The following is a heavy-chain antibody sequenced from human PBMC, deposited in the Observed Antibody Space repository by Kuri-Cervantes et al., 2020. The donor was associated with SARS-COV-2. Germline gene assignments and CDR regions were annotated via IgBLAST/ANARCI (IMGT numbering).Heavy chain of an antibody. Sequence: GESLKISCAASGFTFSSYAMHWVRQAPGKGLEYVSAISSNGGSTYYANSVKGRFTISRDNSKNSLYLQMNSLRAEDTAVYYCARDWGELGKDYWGQGTLVTVSS. J-gene: IGHJ4*02. V-gene: IGHV3-64*01. CDR3: ARDWGELGKDY. D-gene: IGHD7-27*01. CDR2: ISSNGGST. CDR1: GFTFSSYA.